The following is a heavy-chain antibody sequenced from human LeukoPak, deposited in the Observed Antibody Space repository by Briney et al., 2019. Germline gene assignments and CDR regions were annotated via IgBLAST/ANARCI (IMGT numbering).Heavy chain of an antibody. D-gene: IGHD3-3*01. CDR1: GFTFSSYA. Sequence: GGSLRLSCAASGFTFSSYAMHWVRQAPGKGLEWVAVISYDGSNKYYADSVKGRFTISRDNSKNTLYLQMNSLRAEDTAVYYCARRLGDFWSGYYTDGGNFDNWGQGTLVTVSS. CDR3: ARRLGDFWSGYYTDGGNFDN. V-gene: IGHV3-30*04. J-gene: IGHJ4*02. CDR2: ISYDGSNK.